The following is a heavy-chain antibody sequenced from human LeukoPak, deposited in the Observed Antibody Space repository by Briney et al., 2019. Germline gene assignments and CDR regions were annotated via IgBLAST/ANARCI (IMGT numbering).Heavy chain of an antibody. D-gene: IGHD3-10*01. CDR3: ARSRGPGSHWFDP. CDR2: LSDDT. CDR1: GFTFSNYA. V-gene: IGHV3-23*01. Sequence: PGGSLRLSCAASGFTFSNYALSWVRQAPGKGLVWVSTLSDDTYYADSVKGRFTISRDNSKNTLWLQMNNLRAEDTALYFCARSRGPGSHWFDPWGQGALVTVSS. J-gene: IGHJ5*02.